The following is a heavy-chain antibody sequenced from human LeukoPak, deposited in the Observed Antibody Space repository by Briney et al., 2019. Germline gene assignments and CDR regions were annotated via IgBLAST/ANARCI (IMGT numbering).Heavy chain of an antibody. CDR2: INPSGGST. CDR3: AVAAAGTEEIDFDY. CDR1: GYTXTSYY. Sequence: ASVKVSCKASGYTXTSYYMHGVRQAPGQGLEWMGIINPSGGSTTYAQKFQGRVTMTRDTSTSTVYMELSSLRSEDTAVYYCAVAAAGTEEIDFDYWGQGTLVTVSS. J-gene: IGHJ4*02. D-gene: IGHD6-13*01. V-gene: IGHV1-46*01.